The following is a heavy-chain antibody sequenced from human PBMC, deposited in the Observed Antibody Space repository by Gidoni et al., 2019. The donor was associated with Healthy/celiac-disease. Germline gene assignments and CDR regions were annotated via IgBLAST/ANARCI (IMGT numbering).Heavy chain of an antibody. J-gene: IGHJ4*02. V-gene: IGHV1-3*01. CDR3: ARMEWELPFDY. CDR2: NNAGNGNT. D-gene: IGHD1-26*01. Sequence: QVQLVQSGAEVKKPGASVKVSCKASGYTCTSYAMHWVRQAPGQGLEWMGWNNAGNGNTKYSQKFQGRVTITRDTSASTAYMELSSLRSGDTAVYYCARMEWELPFDYWGQGTLVTVSS. CDR1: GYTCTSYA.